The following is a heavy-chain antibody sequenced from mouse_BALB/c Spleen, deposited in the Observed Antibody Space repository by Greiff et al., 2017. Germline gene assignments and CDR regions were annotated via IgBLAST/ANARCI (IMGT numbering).Heavy chain of an antibody. CDR1: GFTFSSFG. CDR2: ISSGSSTI. V-gene: IGHV5-17*02. D-gene: IGHD2-3*01. Sequence: DVKLVESGGGLVQPGGSRKLSCAASGFTFSSFGMHWVRQAPEKGLEWVAYISSGSSTIYYADTVKGRFTISRDNPKNTLFLQMTSLRSEDTAMYYCARFYDGYPYYAMDYWGQGTSVTVSS. CDR3: ARFYDGYPYYAMDY. J-gene: IGHJ4*01.